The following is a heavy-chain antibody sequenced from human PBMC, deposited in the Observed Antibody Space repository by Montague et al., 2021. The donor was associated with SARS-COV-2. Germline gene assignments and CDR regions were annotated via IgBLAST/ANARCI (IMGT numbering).Heavy chain of an antibody. J-gene: IGHJ6*03. CDR2: INQSGDI. CDR3: ARGQEGVNMVLVVIGFYYYMDV. Sequence: SETLSLTCAVSGGSFSGFYWCWVRQPPGEGLQWIGEINQSGDINYNPSLTSRVTISLATSMSQFSLQLTSVTAAHTAVYFCARGQEGVNMVLVVIGFYYYMDVWGKGTTVTVSS. CDR1: GGSFSGFY. D-gene: IGHD2-8*02. V-gene: IGHV4-34*01.